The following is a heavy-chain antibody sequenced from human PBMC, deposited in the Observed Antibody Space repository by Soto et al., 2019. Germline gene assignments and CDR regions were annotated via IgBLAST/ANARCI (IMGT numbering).Heavy chain of an antibody. D-gene: IGHD2-8*02. J-gene: IGHJ4*02. V-gene: IGHV4-39*02. CDR2: FYYSGST. CDR1: GGSISSSSYY. CDR3: ARDKITGLFDY. Sequence: SETLSLTCTVSGGSISSSSYYWGWIRQPPGKGLEWIGSFYYSGSTYHNPSLKSRVTISVDTSKNQFSLKLTSVTAADTAVYYCARDKITGLFDYWGQGTLVTVSS.